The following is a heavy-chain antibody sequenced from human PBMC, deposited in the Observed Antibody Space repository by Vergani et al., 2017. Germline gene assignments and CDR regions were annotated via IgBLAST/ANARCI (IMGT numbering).Heavy chain of an antibody. Sequence: QLQLQESGPGLVKPSETLSLTCTVSGGSISSSSYYWGWIRQPPGKGLEWIGSIYYSRSTYYNPSLKSRVTISVDTSKNQFSLKLSSVTAADTAVYYCASSSIAAAGIDYWGQGTLVTVSS. CDR1: GGSISSSSYY. CDR3: ASSSIAAAGIDY. CDR2: IYYSRST. V-gene: IGHV4-39*07. J-gene: IGHJ4*02. D-gene: IGHD6-13*01.